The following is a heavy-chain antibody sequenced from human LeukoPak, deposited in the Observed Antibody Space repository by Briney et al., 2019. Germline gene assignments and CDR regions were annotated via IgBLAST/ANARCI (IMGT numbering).Heavy chain of an antibody. V-gene: IGHV4-39*07. J-gene: IGHJ3*02. CDR1: GGSISSSSYY. CDR2: IYYSGST. Sequence: PSETLSLTCTVSGGSISSSSYYWGWIRQPPGKGLEWIGSIYYSGSTYYNPSLKSRVTISVDTSKNQFSLKLSPVTAADTAVYYCASFRVQADAFDIWGQGTMVTVSS. CDR3: ASFRVQADAFDI.